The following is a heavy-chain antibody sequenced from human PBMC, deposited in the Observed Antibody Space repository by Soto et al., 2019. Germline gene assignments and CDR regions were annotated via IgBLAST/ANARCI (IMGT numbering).Heavy chain of an antibody. J-gene: IGHJ4*02. CDR2: VSYDGVTK. D-gene: IGHD6-19*01. CDR1: GFTFGSFA. CDR3: YSSGW. V-gene: IGHV3-30*04. Sequence: QVQLVESGGGVVQPGRSLRLSCAASGFTFGSFAMHWVRQAPGKGLEWVALVSYDGVTKYYADSVTGRFTISRDNSKNTLYLEMNSLRTEDTAVYYGYSSGWWGQGTLVTVSS.